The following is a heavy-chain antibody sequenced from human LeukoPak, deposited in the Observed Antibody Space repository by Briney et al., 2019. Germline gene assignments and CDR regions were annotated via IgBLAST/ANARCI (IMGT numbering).Heavy chain of an antibody. Sequence: GGSLRLSCAASGFTFSSYAMSWVRQAPGKGLEWVSVISGSGGSTNYAHSVMGRFTISRDNYKNTLYLQMNGLRVEDTAVYYCAKERLPQGIDYWGQGSLVTVSS. CDR1: GFTFSSYA. D-gene: IGHD1-14*01. V-gene: IGHV3-23*01. CDR2: ISGSGGST. J-gene: IGHJ4*02. CDR3: AKERLPQGIDY.